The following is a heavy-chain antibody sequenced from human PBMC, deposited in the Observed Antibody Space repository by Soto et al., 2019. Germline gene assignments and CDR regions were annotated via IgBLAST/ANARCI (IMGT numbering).Heavy chain of an antibody. V-gene: IGHV3-33*01. J-gene: IGHJ6*02. Sequence: PGGSLRLSCAASGFTFSSYGMHWVRQAPGKGLGWVAVIWYDGSNKYYADSVKGRFTISRDNSKNTLYLQMNSLRAEDTAVYYCARDRDTGSSWWRGNYYGMDVWGQGTTVTVSS. D-gene: IGHD2-15*01. CDR2: IWYDGSNK. CDR3: ARDRDTGSSWWRGNYYGMDV. CDR1: GFTFSSYG.